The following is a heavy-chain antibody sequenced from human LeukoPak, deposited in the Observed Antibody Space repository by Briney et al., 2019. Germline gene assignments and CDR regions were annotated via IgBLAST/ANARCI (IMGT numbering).Heavy chain of an antibody. D-gene: IGHD6-19*01. V-gene: IGHV4-59*08. J-gene: IGHJ4*02. Sequence: KPSETLSLTCTVSGGSISNYYWSWIQQPPGKGLEWIGYIYYSGSTNYNPSLKSRVTISVDMSKNQFSLKLSSVTAADTAVYYCARHWSSSGWLMDYWGQGTLATVS. CDR1: GGSISNYY. CDR2: IYYSGST. CDR3: ARHWSSSGWLMDY.